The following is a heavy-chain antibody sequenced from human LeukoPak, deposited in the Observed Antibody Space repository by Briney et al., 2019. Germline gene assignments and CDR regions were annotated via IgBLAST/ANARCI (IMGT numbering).Heavy chain of an antibody. J-gene: IGHJ5*02. CDR2: INPNSGGT. Sequence: ASVKVSCKASGYTFTGYYMRWVRQAPGQGLEWMGWINPNSGGTNYAQKFQGRVTMTRDTSISTAYMELSRLRSDDTAVYYCARDRKTYYYGSGSYNWFDPWGQGTLVTVSS. CDR1: GYTFTGYY. D-gene: IGHD3-10*01. V-gene: IGHV1-2*02. CDR3: ARDRKTYYYGSGSYNWFDP.